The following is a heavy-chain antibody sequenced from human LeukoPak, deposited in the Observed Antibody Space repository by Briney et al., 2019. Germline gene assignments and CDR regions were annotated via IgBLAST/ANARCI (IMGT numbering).Heavy chain of an antibody. V-gene: IGHV4-34*01. CDR3: AGYDILTGLWD. J-gene: IGHJ4*02. D-gene: IGHD3-9*01. CDR1: GGSFSGYY. CDR2: INHSGST. Sequence: SETLSLTCAVYGGSFSGYYWSWIRQPPGKGLEWLGEINHSGSTNYNPSLKSRVTISVDTSKNQFSLKLNSVTAADTAVYYCAGYDILTGLWDWDQGALVTVSS.